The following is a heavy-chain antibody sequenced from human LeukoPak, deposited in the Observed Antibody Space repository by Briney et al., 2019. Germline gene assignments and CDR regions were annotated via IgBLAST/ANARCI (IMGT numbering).Heavy chain of an antibody. CDR1: GYSFTSYW. Sequence: GESLKISCKGSGYSFTSYWIGWVRQVPGKGLEWMGIIYPGDSDTRYSPSFQGQVTISADKSISTAYLQWSSLKASDTAMYYCARKYYDILTGYSPGDAFDIWGQGTMVTVSS. CDR2: IYPGDSDT. CDR3: ARKYYDILTGYSPGDAFDI. D-gene: IGHD3-9*01. V-gene: IGHV5-51*01. J-gene: IGHJ3*02.